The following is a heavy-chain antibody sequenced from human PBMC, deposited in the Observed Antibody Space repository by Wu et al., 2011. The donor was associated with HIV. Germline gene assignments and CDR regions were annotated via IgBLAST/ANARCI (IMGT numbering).Heavy chain of an antibody. CDR2: IIPMSATA. J-gene: IGHJ4*02. D-gene: IGHD2-15*01. CDR1: GVTFSDSS. Sequence: QVQLVQSGAEVKKLGSSVKVSCKASGVTFSDSSLNWVRQAPGQGPEWMGKIIPMSATADYAQKLRDRVMITADTSTTTSYLELRGLRFEDTATYYCTTGDETPSSGADYWGQGSSVTVSS. V-gene: IGHV1-69*13. CDR3: TTGDETPSSGADY.